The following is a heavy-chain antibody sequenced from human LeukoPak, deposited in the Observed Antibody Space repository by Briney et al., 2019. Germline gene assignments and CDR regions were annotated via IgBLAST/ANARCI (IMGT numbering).Heavy chain of an antibody. J-gene: IGHJ6*04. D-gene: IGHD3-10*02. CDR1: GFTFSSYE. V-gene: IGHV3-48*03. Sequence: GGSLRLSCAASGFTFSSYEMNWVRQAPGKGLEWVSYISSSGSTIYYADAVKGRFTISRDNAKNSLYLQMNSMRAEDTAVYYCAELGITMIGGVWGKGTTVTISS. CDR3: AELGITMIGGV. CDR2: ISSSGSTI.